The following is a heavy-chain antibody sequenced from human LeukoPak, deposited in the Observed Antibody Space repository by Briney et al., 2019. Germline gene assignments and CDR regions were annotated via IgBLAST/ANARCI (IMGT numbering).Heavy chain of an antibody. J-gene: IGHJ6*04. Sequence: GASVKVSCKASGYTFTSYYMHWVRQAPGQGLEWMGIINPSGGSTSYAQKFQGRVTMTRDTSTSTVYMELSSLRSGDTAVYYCARDAGGPSYYYGMDVWGKGTTVTVSS. D-gene: IGHD2-15*01. CDR3: ARDAGGPSYYYGMDV. CDR2: INPSGGST. CDR1: GYTFTSYY. V-gene: IGHV1-46*01.